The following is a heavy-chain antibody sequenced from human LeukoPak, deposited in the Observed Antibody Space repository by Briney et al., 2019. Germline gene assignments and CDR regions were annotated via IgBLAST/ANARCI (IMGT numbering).Heavy chain of an antibody. D-gene: IGHD1-26*01. CDR1: GFTFSSYA. CDR3: TRDLKVGSNY. V-gene: IGHV3-23*01. CDR2: LSSGSGGNT. J-gene: IGHJ4*02. Sequence: GGSLRLSCVASGFTFSSYAMNWVRQAPGKGLEWVSGLSSGSGGNTYYADSVEGRFTISRDNSQSTLYLQMNRVRFEDTAVYYCTRDLKVGSNYWGQGILVTVSS.